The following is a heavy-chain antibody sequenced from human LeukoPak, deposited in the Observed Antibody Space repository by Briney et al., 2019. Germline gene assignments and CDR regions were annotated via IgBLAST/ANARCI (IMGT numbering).Heavy chain of an antibody. J-gene: IGHJ4*02. D-gene: IGHD3-22*01. CDR1: GFTFSGYW. CDR2: IKQDGSEK. V-gene: IGHV3-7*01. CDR3: ARDLRYYYDSSGEIDY. Sequence: GGSVRLSCAASGFTFSGYWMSWVRQAPGQGLEWVANIKQDGSEKYYVDSVKGRFTISRDNAKNSLYLQMNSLRAEDTAVYYCARDLRYYYDSSGEIDYWGQGTLVSVSS.